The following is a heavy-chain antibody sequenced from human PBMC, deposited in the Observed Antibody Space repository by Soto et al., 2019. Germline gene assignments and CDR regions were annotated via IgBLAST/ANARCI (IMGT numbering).Heavy chain of an antibody. CDR1: GFPFSDHA. CDR3: AIDLWWYTH. Sequence: EVQLLESGGGLVQPGGSLRPSFTASGFPFSDHAMTWVRRAPGKGLEWLSGISGGGSGAYYADSVKGRFTVSRANSNNTLFLQMDSLRVEDTAVYYCAIDLWWYTHWGQGTLVTVSS. V-gene: IGHV3-23*01. D-gene: IGHD2-15*01. CDR2: ISGGGSGA. J-gene: IGHJ4*02.